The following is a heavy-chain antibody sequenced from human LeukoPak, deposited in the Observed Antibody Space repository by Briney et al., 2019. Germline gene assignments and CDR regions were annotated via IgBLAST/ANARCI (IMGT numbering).Heavy chain of an antibody. V-gene: IGHV1-8*03. CDR2: MNPNSGNT. Sequence: GSVEVSCKASGYTFTSYDINWVRQATGQGLEWMGWMNPNSGNTGYAQKFQGRVTITRNTSISTAYMELSSLRSEDTAVYYCARGPFGVVDPFDPWGQGTLVTVSS. CDR3: ARGPFGVVDPFDP. CDR1: GYTFTSYD. D-gene: IGHD3-3*01. J-gene: IGHJ5*02.